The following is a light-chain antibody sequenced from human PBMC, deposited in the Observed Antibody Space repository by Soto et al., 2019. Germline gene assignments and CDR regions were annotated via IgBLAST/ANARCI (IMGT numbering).Light chain of an antibody. CDR2: DNG. Sequence: QSVLTQPPSVSAAPGQQVTISCSGSSSNIENNFVSWYQQVPGTAPKLLIYDNGKRSSGIPDRFSGSKSGASATLGINGLQPGDEADYYCGSWDDILSAVLFGGGTKLNVL. V-gene: IGLV1-51*01. CDR1: SSNIENNF. J-gene: IGLJ3*02. CDR3: GSWDDILSAVL.